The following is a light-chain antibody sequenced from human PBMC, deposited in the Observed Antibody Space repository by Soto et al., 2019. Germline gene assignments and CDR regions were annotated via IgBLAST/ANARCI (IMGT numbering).Light chain of an antibody. CDR1: SGHSNYA. J-gene: IGLJ2*01. CDR2: LNSDGSH. CDR3: QTWGSGIVV. Sequence: QLVLTQSPSASASLGASVKLTCTLSSGHSNYAIAWHQQQSEMGSRYLMKLNSDGSHSKGDGIPDRFSGSSSGAERYLTISSLQSEDEADYYCQTWGSGIVVFGGGTKLTVL. V-gene: IGLV4-69*01.